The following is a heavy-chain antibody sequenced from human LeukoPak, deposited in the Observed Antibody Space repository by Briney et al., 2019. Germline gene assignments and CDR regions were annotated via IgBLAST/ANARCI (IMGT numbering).Heavy chain of an antibody. D-gene: IGHD5-24*01. CDR2: ISDSGRRT. J-gene: IGHJ4*02. V-gene: IGHV3-23*01. Sequence: GGSLRLSCAASGFNFANYGMSWVRQAPGKGLEWVSTISDSGRRTYYADSVKGRFTISRDNSKNSLYLQMTNLRAEDTALYYCAAVRGRKEMGDYWGQGTLSPSPQ. CDR3: AAVRGRKEMGDY. CDR1: GFNFANYG.